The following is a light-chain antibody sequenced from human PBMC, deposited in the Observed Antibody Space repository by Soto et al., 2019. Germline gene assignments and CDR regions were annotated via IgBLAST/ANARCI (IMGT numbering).Light chain of an antibody. CDR1: SSDVGGYNY. CDR2: DVR. Sequence: QSALTQPASVFGSPRQSITISCTRSSSDVGGYNYVSWLQQHPGKAPKLIIYDVRNRPSGVSNRFSGSKSGNTASLTISGLQAEDEADYYCSSYTSSSTFVFGTGTKVTVL. CDR3: SSYTSSSTFV. V-gene: IGLV2-14*01. J-gene: IGLJ1*01.